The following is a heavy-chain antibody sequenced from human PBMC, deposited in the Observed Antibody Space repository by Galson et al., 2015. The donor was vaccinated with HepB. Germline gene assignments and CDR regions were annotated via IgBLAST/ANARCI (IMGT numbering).Heavy chain of an antibody. CDR2: ISWNSGHS. CDR3: VKYVDPFLGVAAAGWFEN. J-gene: IGHJ4*02. Sequence: SLRLSCATSGFTFGDYAMHWVRQAPGKGLEWVSGISWNSGHSAYLDSVKGRFTISRDSAKNSLYLQLNSLTSEDTALYFCVKYVDPFLGVAAAGWFENWGQGTPVTVSS. D-gene: IGHD6-13*01. CDR1: GFTFGDYA. V-gene: IGHV3-9*01.